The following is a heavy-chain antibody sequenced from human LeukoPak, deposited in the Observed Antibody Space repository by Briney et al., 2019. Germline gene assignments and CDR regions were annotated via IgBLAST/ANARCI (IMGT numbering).Heavy chain of an antibody. V-gene: IGHV3-7*01. Sequence: PGGSLRLSCAASGFTFSSYAMSWVRQAPGKGLEWVANIKQDGSEKYYVDSVKGRFTISRDNAKNSLYLQMNSLRAEDTAVYYCARVVRSYYGMDVWGQGTTVTVSS. CDR3: ARVVRSYYGMDV. J-gene: IGHJ6*02. D-gene: IGHD4-23*01. CDR2: IKQDGSEK. CDR1: GFTFSSYA.